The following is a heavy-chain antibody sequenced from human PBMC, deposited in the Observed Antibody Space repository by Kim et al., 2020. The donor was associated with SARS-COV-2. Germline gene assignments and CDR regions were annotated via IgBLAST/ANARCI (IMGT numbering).Heavy chain of an antibody. CDR2: MYYSVNT. V-gene: IGHV4-39*01. D-gene: IGHD2-21*01. CDR1: GGSLSSSSYY. CDR3: APAGVIPGAPWGFDP. J-gene: IGHJ5*02. Sequence: SETLSLTCTVSGGSLSSSSYYWGWIRQPPGKGLEWIGSMYYSVNTYYNPSLKSRVTMSVDTSKNQFSLKLSSVTAADTAVYYCAPAGVIPGAPWGFDPWGQGTLVTVSS.